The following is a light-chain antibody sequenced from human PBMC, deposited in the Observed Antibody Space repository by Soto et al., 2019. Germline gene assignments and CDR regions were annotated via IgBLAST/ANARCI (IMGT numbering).Light chain of an antibody. V-gene: IGLV2-14*01. CDR2: GVS. Sequence: QSVLTQPASVSGSPGQSITISCTGTSSDVGDYDYVSWYQQHPGKVPKLMIYGVSNRPSGISNRFSGSKSGNTASLTISGLHTEDEAAYYCSSYSSTTTLVVFGGGTKLTVL. CDR3: SSYSSTTTLVV. J-gene: IGLJ3*02. CDR1: SSDVGDYDY.